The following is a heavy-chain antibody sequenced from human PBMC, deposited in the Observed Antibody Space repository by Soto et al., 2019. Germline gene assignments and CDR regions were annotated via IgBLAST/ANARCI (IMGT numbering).Heavy chain of an antibody. J-gene: IGHJ3*02. V-gene: IGHV4-59*01. CDR2: IYYSGST. D-gene: IGHD2-8*01. Sequence: QVQLQESGPGLVKPSETLSLTCTVSGGSISSYYWSWIRQPPGKGLEWIGYIYYSGSTNYNPSLKSRVTISADTSKNQFSLKLSSVTAADTAVYYCAREAVSAFDIWGQGTMVTVSS. CDR1: GGSISSYY. CDR3: AREAVSAFDI.